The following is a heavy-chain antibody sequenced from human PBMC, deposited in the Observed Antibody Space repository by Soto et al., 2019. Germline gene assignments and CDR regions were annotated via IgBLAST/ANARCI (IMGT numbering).Heavy chain of an antibody. CDR2: IKQDGSEK. D-gene: IGHD3-10*01. V-gene: IGHV3-7*03. CDR1: GFTFNSYW. CDR3: ARDKESGAFDI. Sequence: EVQLVESGGGLVQPGGSLRLSCAASGFTFNSYWMSWVRQAPGKGLEWVANIKQDGSEKYYVDSVKGRFTISRDNAKNSLYLQMNSLRAEDTAVYYCARDKESGAFDIWGQGTMVTVSS. J-gene: IGHJ3*02.